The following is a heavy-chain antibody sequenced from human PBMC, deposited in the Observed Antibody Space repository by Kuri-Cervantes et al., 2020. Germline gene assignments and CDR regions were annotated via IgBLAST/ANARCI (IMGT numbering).Heavy chain of an antibody. J-gene: IGHJ4*02. D-gene: IGHD6-19*01. V-gene: IGHV3-9*01. CDR3: AKDILNGDSSGWYNSFSVGVDY. Sequence: SLKISCAASGFTFDDYAMHWVRQAPGKGLGWVSGISWNSGSIGYADSVKGRFTISRDNAKNSLYLQMNSLRAEDTALYYCAKDILNGDSSGWYNSFSVGVDYWGQGTLVTVSS. CDR1: GFTFDDYA. CDR2: ISWNSGSI.